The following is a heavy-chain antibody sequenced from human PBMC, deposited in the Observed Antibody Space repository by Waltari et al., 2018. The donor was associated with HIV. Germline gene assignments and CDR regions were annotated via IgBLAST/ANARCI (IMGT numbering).Heavy chain of an antibody. CDR2: INPNSGGT. CDR1: GYTFTGYY. Sequence: QVQLVQSGAEVKKPGASVKVSCKASGYTFTGYYMHWVRQAPGQGLEWMGCINPNSGGTNYAQNFQGRVTMTRDTSISTTYMELSRLRSDDTAVYYCARDLASPFDYWGQGTLVTVSS. V-gene: IGHV1-2*02. J-gene: IGHJ4*02. CDR3: ARDLASPFDY.